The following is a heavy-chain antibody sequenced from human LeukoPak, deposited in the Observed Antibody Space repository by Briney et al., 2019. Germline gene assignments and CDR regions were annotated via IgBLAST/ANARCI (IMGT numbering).Heavy chain of an antibody. J-gene: IGHJ4*02. Sequence: PSETLSLTCTVSGGSLSRYYWSWIRQPPGKGLEGMGYIYYSGSTNYNPSLKSPVTMSVDTSKTQFSLTLSSVTAADTAVYYCASSLTGVFSAATVLDYWGQGTLVTVSS. V-gene: IGHV4-59*01. CDR3: ASSLTGVFSAATVLDY. CDR1: GGSLSRYY. D-gene: IGHD2-15*01. CDR2: IYYSGST.